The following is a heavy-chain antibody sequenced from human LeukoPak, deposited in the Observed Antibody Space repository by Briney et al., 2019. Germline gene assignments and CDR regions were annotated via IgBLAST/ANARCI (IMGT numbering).Heavy chain of an antibody. CDR3: AKHKENYGDSCLDDY. Sequence: GGSLRLSCAASGFTFSSYGMHWVRQAPGKGLEWVAVISYDGSNKYYADSVKGRFTISRDNSKNTLYLQMNSLRGEDTAVYYCAKHKENYGDSCLDDYWGQGTLVTVSS. D-gene: IGHD4-17*01. CDR2: ISYDGSNK. CDR1: GFTFSSYG. V-gene: IGHV3-30*18. J-gene: IGHJ4*02.